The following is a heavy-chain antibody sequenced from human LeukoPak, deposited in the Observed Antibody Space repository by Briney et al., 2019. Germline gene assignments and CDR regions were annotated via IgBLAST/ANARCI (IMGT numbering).Heavy chain of an antibody. CDR2: ISSSCSTI. J-gene: IGHJ4*02. D-gene: IGHD3-22*01. CDR1: GFTFSSYE. Sequence: GGSPRLSCAASGFTFSSYEMNWVRQAPGKGLEWVSYISSSCSTIYYADSVKGRFTISRDNAKNSLSLQMNSLSAEDTAVYYCASHYDTLGEYWGQGTLVTVSS. CDR3: ASHYDTLGEY. V-gene: IGHV3-48*03.